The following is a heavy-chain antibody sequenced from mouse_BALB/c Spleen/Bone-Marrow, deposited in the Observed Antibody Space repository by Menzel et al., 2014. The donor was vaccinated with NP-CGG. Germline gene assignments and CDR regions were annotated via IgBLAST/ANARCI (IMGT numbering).Heavy chain of an antibody. CDR3: ERDLDY. J-gene: IGHJ2*01. CDR1: GYTFSDYA. V-gene: IGHV1S137*01. Sequence: SGAELARPGVSVQISCKGSGYTFSDYAMHWVTQSHAKSLESIGVISTYYGDATYNQKFEGKATMTVDKSSSTAYMELARLTSEDSAIYYCERDLDYWGQGTTLTVSS. CDR2: ISTYYGDA.